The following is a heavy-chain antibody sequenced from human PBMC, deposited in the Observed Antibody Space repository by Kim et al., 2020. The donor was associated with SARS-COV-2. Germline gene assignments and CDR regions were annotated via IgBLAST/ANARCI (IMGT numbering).Heavy chain of an antibody. D-gene: IGHD6-13*01. Sequence: SETLSLTCTVSGGSISSYYWSWIRQPPGKGLEWIGYIYYSGSTNYNPSLKSRVTISVDTSKNQFSLKLSSVTAADTAVYYCARTRRSSSWYYFDPWGQGTLVTVSS. V-gene: IGHV4-59*01. CDR3: ARTRRSSSWYYFDP. CDR2: IYYSGST. J-gene: IGHJ5*02. CDR1: GGSISSYY.